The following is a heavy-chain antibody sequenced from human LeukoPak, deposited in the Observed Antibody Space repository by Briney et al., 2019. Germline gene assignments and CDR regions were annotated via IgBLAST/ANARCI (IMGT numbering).Heavy chain of an antibody. CDR3: ARGQTEDFWSGYYSSNWFDP. CDR1: GGSISSYY. CDR2: IYTTGNT. Sequence: SETLSLTCIVSGGSISSYYWSWIRQPAGKGLEWSGRIYTTGNTNYNPSLKSRVTMSIDTSKKQFSLKLSSVTAADTAVYYCARGQTEDFWSGYYSSNWFDPWGQGTLVTVSS. J-gene: IGHJ5*02. D-gene: IGHD3-3*01. V-gene: IGHV4-4*07.